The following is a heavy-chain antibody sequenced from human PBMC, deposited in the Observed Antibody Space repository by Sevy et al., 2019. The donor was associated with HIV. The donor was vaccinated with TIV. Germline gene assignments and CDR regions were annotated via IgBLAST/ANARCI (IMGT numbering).Heavy chain of an antibody. D-gene: IGHD1-26*01. Sequence: ASVKVSCKASGYTFTNYGINWVRQAPGQGLQWMGWISTYNSKIIYEQDLQGRVTLTIDPSTSTAYMELTSLTSDDTAIYFCARDRSGNIGIEYWGQGTLVTVSS. CDR1: GYTFTNYG. CDR3: ARDRSGNIGIEY. V-gene: IGHV1-18*01. J-gene: IGHJ4*02. CDR2: ISTYNSKI.